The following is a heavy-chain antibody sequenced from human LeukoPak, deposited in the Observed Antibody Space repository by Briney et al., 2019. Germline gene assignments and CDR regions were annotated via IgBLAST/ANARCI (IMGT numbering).Heavy chain of an antibody. V-gene: IGHV1-8*01. D-gene: IGHD2-15*01. CDR3: ARNTVMMVGSYYYGKDV. J-gene: IGHJ6*02. Sequence: GASVKVSCKASGYTFTSYDINWVRQATGQGLEWMGWMNPNSGNTGYAQKLQGRLTMTTDTPTSTAYMELRSLRSDDTAIYYCARNTVMMVGSYYYGKDVWGQGTTVTVSS. CDR1: GYTFTSYD. CDR2: MNPNSGNT.